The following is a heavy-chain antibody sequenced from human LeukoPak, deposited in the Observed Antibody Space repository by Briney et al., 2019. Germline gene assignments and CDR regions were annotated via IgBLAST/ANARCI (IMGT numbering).Heavy chain of an antibody. CDR1: GFTFRTYW. CDR3: ARVEWGYGDYESY. CDR2: IKQDGSEK. Sequence: GGSLRLSCAASGFTFRTYWMSWVRQAPGKGLEWVANIKQDGSEKYHVDSVKGRVTISRDNAKNSLYLQMNSLRAEDTAVYYCARVEWGYGDYESYWGQGTLVTVSS. D-gene: IGHD4-17*01. J-gene: IGHJ4*02. V-gene: IGHV3-7*01.